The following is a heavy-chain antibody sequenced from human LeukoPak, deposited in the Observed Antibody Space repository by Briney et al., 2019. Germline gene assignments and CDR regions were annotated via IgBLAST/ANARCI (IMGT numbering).Heavy chain of an antibody. CDR2: IYSGGTT. V-gene: IGHV3-53*01. CDR1: VFTVSNNY. D-gene: IGHD6-19*01. Sequence: GGSLRLSCAASVFTVSNNYMSWVRHAPGKGLECVSVIYSGGTTYYADSVKGRFTISRDNSKNTLYLQMNSLRAEDTAVYYCARGHKYSTGWYYFDYWGQGTLVTVSS. J-gene: IGHJ4*02. CDR3: ARGHKYSTGWYYFDY.